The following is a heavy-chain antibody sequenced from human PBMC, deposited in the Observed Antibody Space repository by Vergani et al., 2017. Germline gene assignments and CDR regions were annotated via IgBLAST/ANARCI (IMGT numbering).Heavy chain of an antibody. CDR3: TTAPRYYCDSKCCWLRDHHYYGMNV. CDR2: IKSTFDRGTT. D-gene: IGHD2/OR15-2a*01. V-gene: IGHV3-15*07. Sequence: EVQLVESGGGIVKPGGSLRLSCVASGFSFRNAWMNWVRRTPGKGLEWVGRIKSTFDRGTTDYAAAVKGRFTISRDDSKNTLFLQMNGLKTEDIGVYYCTTAPRYYCDSKCCWLRDHHYYGMNVWGQGTTVTVSS. CDR1: GFSFRNAW. J-gene: IGHJ6*02.